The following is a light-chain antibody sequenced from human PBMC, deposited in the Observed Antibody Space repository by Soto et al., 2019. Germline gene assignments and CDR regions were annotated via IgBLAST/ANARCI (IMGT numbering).Light chain of an antibody. J-gene: IGLJ1*01. CDR1: SSDVGGSNY. V-gene: IGLV2-11*01. CDR3: SSYAGRNLLL. CDR2: EVT. Sequence: QSALTQPRSVSGSPGQSVTVSCTATSSDVGGSNYVSWYQQHPGKAPKLMIYEVTKRPSGVPDRFSGSKSGNTASLTVSGLQAEDEADYYCSSYAGRNLLLFGAGTKVTVL.